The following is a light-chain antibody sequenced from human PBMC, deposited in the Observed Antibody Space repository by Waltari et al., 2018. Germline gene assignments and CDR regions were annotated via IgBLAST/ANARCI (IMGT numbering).Light chain of an antibody. CDR1: SSDVGCYNF. CDR3: SSYAGSMTLV. CDR2: EVR. J-gene: IGLJ2*01. V-gene: IGLV2-8*01. Sequence: QSALTQPPSASGSPGQSVTISCTGTSSDVGCYNFVSWYQQHPGKAPKLMIYEVRERPSGVPDRFSGSKSGNTASPTVSGLQTEDESDYYCSSYAGSMTLVFGGGTKLTVL.